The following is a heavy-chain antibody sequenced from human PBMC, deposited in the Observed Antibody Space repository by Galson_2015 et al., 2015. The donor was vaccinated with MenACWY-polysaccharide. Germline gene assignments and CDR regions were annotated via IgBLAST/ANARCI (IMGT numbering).Heavy chain of an antibody. J-gene: IGHJ4*02. V-gene: IGHV6-1*01. CDR2: TYYRSQWYT. CDR3: ARDRGRHSHGPPYYFDF. D-gene: IGHD5-24*01. CDR1: GDSVSSNPAS. Sequence: CAISGDSVSSNPASWNWIRRSPSRGLEWQGRTYYRSQWYTDYAVSVKSRISINADASQNQFSLQLNSVTPDDTAVYYCARDRGRHSHGPPYYFDFWGQGTLVTVSS.